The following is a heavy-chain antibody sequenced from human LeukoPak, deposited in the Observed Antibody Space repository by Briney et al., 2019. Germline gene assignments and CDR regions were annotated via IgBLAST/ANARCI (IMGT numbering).Heavy chain of an antibody. CDR2: IYYSGST. Sequence: SETLSLTCAVHGGSFSGYYWSWIRKPPGKGLERIGYIYYSGSTNYNPSLKSRVTISVDTSKNQFSLKLSSVTAADTAVYYCARLVRAAAGPFDYWGQGTLVTVSS. CDR3: ARLVRAAAGPFDY. J-gene: IGHJ4*02. CDR1: GGSFSGYY. V-gene: IGHV4-59*08. D-gene: IGHD6-13*01.